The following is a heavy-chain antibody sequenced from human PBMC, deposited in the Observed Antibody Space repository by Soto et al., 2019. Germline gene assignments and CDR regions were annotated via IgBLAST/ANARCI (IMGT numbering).Heavy chain of an antibody. V-gene: IGHV3-15*01. Sequence: PGGSLRLSCEVSGFSVSDSSMSWVRQAPGKGLEWVGRVKSKADGGSGDYAAPVKGRFVVSRDDSKDIVYLQMNSLKIEDTGVYYCTTDSRTTLPEIRFDYWGHGTQVTVPQ. J-gene: IGHJ4*01. CDR1: GFSVSDSS. CDR2: VKSKADGGSG. D-gene: IGHD1-26*01. CDR3: TTDSRTTLPEIRFDY.